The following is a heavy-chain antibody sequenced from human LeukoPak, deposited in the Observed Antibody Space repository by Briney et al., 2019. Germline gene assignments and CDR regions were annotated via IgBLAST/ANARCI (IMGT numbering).Heavy chain of an antibody. CDR1: GFTFSSYA. V-gene: IGHV3-23*01. Sequence: GGSLRLSCAASGFTFSSYAMSWVRQAPGKGREWVSAISGSGGSTYYADSMKGRFTISRDNSKNTLYLQMNSLRAEDTAVYYCAKDKVGATRAFDIWGQGTMVTVSS. CDR3: AKDKVGATRAFDI. CDR2: ISGSGGST. J-gene: IGHJ3*02. D-gene: IGHD1-26*01.